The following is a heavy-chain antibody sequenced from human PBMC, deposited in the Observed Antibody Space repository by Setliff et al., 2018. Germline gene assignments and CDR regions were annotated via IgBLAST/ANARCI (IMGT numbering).Heavy chain of an antibody. D-gene: IGHD2-15*01. CDR3: ARILGYCSGGSCYVPY. J-gene: IGHJ4*02. V-gene: IGHV4-34*01. CDR1: GGSFSGYY. CDR2: INHSGST. Sequence: SETLSLTCAVYGGSFSGYYWSWIRQPPGKGLEWIGEINHSGSTNYNPSLKSRVTISVDTSKNQFSLKLSSVTAADTAVYYCARILGYCSGGSCYVPYWGQGTLVTVSS.